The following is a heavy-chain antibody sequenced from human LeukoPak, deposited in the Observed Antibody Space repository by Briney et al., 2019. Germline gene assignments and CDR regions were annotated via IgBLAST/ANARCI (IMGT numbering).Heavy chain of an antibody. V-gene: IGHV3-33*01. D-gene: IGHD3-10*02. Sequence: GGSLRLSCAASGFTFSSFGMHWVRQAPGKGLEWVALMWYDGSNKYYADSVKGRFTISRDNSKNTLYLQMNSLRAEDTAVYYCARDMSGGDAFDIWGQGTMVTVSS. CDR1: GFTFSSFG. J-gene: IGHJ3*02. CDR3: ARDMSGGDAFDI. CDR2: MWYDGSNK.